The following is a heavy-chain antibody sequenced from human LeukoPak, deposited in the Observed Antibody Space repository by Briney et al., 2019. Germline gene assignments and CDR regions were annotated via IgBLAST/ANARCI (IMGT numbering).Heavy chain of an antibody. J-gene: IGHJ4*02. CDR1: GYTFTNYY. V-gene: IGHV1-46*01. CDR3: ARSGPRSGDPRKDTAMFDY. CDR2: INPSGDST. D-gene: IGHD5-18*01. Sequence: ASVKVSCKASGYTFTNYYMHWVRQAPGQGLEWMGIINPSGDSTSYAQKFQGRATMTRDMSTSTVYMELSSLRSEDTAVYYCARSGPRSGDPRKDTAMFDYWGQGTLVTVSS.